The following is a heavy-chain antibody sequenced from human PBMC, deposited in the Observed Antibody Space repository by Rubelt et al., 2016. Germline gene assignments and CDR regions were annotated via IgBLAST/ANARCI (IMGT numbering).Heavy chain of an antibody. V-gene: IGHV1-2*06. Sequence: QVQLVQSGAEVKKPGASVKVSCKASGYTFTGYYMHWVRQAPGQGLEWVGRINPNRGGTNYAQKLQGRVTMTRDTSITTAYMERSRLRSDDTAVFYCARESSSGWYIDYWGQGTLVTVSS. J-gene: IGHJ4*02. CDR1: GYTFTGYY. CDR2: INPNRGGT. CDR3: ARESSSGWYIDY. D-gene: IGHD6-19*01.